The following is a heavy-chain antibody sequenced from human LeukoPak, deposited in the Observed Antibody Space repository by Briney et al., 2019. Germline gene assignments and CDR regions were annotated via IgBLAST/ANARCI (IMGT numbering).Heavy chain of an antibody. CDR1: GYSISSGYY. CDR3: ARDQGYSSSWYLQFDY. CDR2: IYHSGST. Sequence: SETLSLTCTVSGYSISSGYYWGWIRQPPGKGLEWIGSIYHSGSTYYNPSLKSRVTISVDTSKNQFSLKLSSVTAADTAVYYCARDQGYSSSWYLQFDYWGQGTLVTVSS. D-gene: IGHD6-13*01. V-gene: IGHV4-38-2*02. J-gene: IGHJ4*02.